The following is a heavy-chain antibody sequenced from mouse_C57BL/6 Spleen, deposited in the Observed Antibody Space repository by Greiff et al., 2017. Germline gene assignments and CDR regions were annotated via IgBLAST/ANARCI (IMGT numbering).Heavy chain of an antibody. CDR1: GFTFSSYG. V-gene: IGHV5-6*02. Sequence: EVMLVESGGDLVKPGGSLKLSCAASGFTFSSYGMSWVRQTPDKRLEWVATISSGGSYTYYPDSVKGRFTISRDNAKNTLYLQMSSLKSEDTAMYYCARRSYYDYDVGFAYWGQGTLVTVSA. D-gene: IGHD2-4*01. J-gene: IGHJ3*01. CDR3: ARRSYYDYDVGFAY. CDR2: ISSGGSYT.